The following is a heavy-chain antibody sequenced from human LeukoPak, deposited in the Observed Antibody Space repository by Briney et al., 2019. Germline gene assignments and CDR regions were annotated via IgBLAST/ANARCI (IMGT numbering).Heavy chain of an antibody. CDR2: IWHDGSNK. V-gene: IGHV3-33*01. Sequence: PGGSLRLSCAASGFTFSNYGMDWVRQAPGKGLEWVAIIWHDGSNKYYADSVKGRFSISRDDSKSTVYLQMNSLRTEDTAVYYCARDGATGRFNYWGQGTLVTVSS. J-gene: IGHJ4*02. CDR1: GFTFSNYG. CDR3: ARDGATGRFNY. D-gene: IGHD5-12*01.